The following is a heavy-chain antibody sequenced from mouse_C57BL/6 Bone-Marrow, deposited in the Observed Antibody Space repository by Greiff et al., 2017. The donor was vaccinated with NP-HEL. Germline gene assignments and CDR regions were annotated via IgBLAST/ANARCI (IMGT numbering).Heavy chain of an antibody. CDR1: GFTFSDYS. D-gene: IGHD2-4*01. CDR2: INYDGSST. V-gene: IGHV5-16*01. Sequence: EVMLVESEGGLVQPGSSMKLSCTASGFTFSDYSMAWVRQVPEKGLEWVANINYDGSSTYYLDSLKSRFIISRDNAKNILYLQMSSLKSEDTATYCCAGEGGLRRRTYAMDYWGQGTSVTVSS. J-gene: IGHJ4*01. CDR3: AGEGGLRRRTYAMDY.